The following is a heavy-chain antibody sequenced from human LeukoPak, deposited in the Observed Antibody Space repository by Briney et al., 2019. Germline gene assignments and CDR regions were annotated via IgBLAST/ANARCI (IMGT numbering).Heavy chain of an antibody. CDR3: AFLGGGWLDAFDI. CDR1: GFTFSSYA. D-gene: IGHD5-24*01. Sequence: PGGSLRLFRSASGFTFSSYAMHWVPHAPGKGLEYVSTISSSGGSTHYIDSLKRRFTISRDSYKNTLHLQMSSLRAEDTAVYYCAFLGGGWLDAFDIWGQGTMVTVSS. J-gene: IGHJ3*02. V-gene: IGHV3-64D*09. CDR2: ISSSGGST.